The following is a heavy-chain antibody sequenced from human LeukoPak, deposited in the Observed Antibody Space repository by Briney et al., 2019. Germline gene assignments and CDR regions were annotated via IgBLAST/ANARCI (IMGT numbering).Heavy chain of an antibody. CDR2: IKSKGDGETT. V-gene: IGHV3-15*01. Sequence: GGSLSLSCAASGFTFTNAWMTWVRQAPGKGLEWVGRIKSKGDGETTDYAAPVKGRFTMSRDDSKATLYLQMNSLKGEDTAVYYCATDLGLTMIRGVIVHWGQGALVTVSS. CDR1: GFTFTNAW. D-gene: IGHD3-10*01. J-gene: IGHJ4*02. CDR3: ATDLGLTMIRGVIVH.